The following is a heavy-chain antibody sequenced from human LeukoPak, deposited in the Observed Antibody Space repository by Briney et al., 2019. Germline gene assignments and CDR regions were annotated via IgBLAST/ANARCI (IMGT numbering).Heavy chain of an antibody. CDR2: IWYDGSNK. J-gene: IGHJ4*02. D-gene: IGHD3-22*01. CDR3: GRDSISKYYYDSSGSPPDY. CDR1: GFTFSSYG. Sequence: GRSLRLSCAASGFTFSSYGMHWVRQAPGKGLEWVAVIWYDGSNKYYADSVKGRFTISRDNSKNTLYLQMNSLRAEDTAVYYCGRDSISKYYYDSSGSPPDYWGQGTLVTVS. V-gene: IGHV3-33*01.